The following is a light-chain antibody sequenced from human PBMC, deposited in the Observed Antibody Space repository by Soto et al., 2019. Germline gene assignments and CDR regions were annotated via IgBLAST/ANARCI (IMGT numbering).Light chain of an antibody. V-gene: IGKV1-17*01. CDR1: QDIVRD. CDR2: APS. J-gene: IGKJ1*01. CDR3: LQQHDYPLT. Sequence: DIPMTQSPSSLSASIGDRVTITCRASQDIVRDLNWYQQKPGKAPELLIYAPSTLQSGVPSRFSGSGSGTEFTLTISSLQPEDFATYYCLQQHDYPLTFGQGTKVGIK.